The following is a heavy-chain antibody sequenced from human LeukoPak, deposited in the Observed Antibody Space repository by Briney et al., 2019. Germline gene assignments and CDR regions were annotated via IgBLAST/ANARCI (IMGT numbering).Heavy chain of an antibody. V-gene: IGHV3-11*01. CDR3: ARDLYYDSSGYYFDP. Sequence: PGGSLRLSCAASGFTFSDYYMSWLPPASGKGLEWVSYISSSGSTIYYADSVKGRFTISRDNAKNSLYLQMNSLRAEDTAVYYCARDLYYDSSGYYFDPWGQGTLVTVSS. J-gene: IGHJ5*02. CDR2: ISSSGSTI. CDR1: GFTFSDYY. D-gene: IGHD3-22*01.